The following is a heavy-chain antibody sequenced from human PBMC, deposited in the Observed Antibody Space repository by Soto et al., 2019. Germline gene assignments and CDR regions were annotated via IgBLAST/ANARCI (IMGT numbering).Heavy chain of an antibody. CDR1: GGYISSYY. D-gene: IGHD2-15*01. Sequence: SETLYLTCTGPGGYISSYYWSWIRQPPGKGLERNGYIYYSGSTNYTPSLKSRVTISVDTSKNQYALKHSSVTAADTAVYYCARGLDIVVVVAANPYYYYGMDVWGQGTTVTVSS. CDR3: ARGLDIVVVVAANPYYYYGMDV. J-gene: IGHJ6*02. CDR2: IYYSGST. V-gene: IGHV4-59*01.